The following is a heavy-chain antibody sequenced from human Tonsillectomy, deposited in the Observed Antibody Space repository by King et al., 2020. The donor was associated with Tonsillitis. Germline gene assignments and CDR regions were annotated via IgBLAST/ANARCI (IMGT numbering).Heavy chain of an antibody. CDR2: INPNSGGT. D-gene: IGHD3-22*01. J-gene: IGHJ4*02. CDR1: GYTFTGYY. V-gene: IGHV1-2*02. CDR3: ARDHDSSGYYYVIDY. Sequence: QLVLSGAEVKKPGASVNVSCKASGYTFTGYYIYWVRQAPGQGIEWMGWINPNSGGTHYAQKFQGRVSMTRDTSISTAYMELNRLRSDDTAVYFCARDHDSSGYYYVIDYWGQGTLVTVSS.